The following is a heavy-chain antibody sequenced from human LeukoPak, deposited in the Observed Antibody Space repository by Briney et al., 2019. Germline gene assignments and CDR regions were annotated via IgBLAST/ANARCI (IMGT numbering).Heavy chain of an antibody. CDR3: ARGQALGY. Sequence: PGGSLRLSCAASGFTFSDYYMSWIRQPPGKGLEWIGHIYNTGSTNYNPSLNSRVTISVDTSKNQFSLKLTSVTAADTAMYYCARGQALGYWGQGTLVTVSS. D-gene: IGHD3-16*01. CDR2: IYNTGST. J-gene: IGHJ4*02. V-gene: IGHV4-59*01. CDR1: GFTFSDYY.